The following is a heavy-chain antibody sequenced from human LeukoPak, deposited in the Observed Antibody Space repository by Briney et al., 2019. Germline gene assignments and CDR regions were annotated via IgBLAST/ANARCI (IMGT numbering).Heavy chain of an antibody. CDR1: GVSISGFY. V-gene: IGHV4-38-2*02. CDR3: ARDGDYYGSGSYYPNWFDP. J-gene: IGHJ5*02. D-gene: IGHD3-10*01. CDR2: IYHSGST. Sequence: PSETLSLTCTVSGVSISGFYWGWIRQPSGKGLEWIGSIYHSGSTYYNPSLKSRVTISVDTSKNQFSLKLSSVTAADTAVYYCARDGDYYGSGSYYPNWFDPWGQGTLVTVSS.